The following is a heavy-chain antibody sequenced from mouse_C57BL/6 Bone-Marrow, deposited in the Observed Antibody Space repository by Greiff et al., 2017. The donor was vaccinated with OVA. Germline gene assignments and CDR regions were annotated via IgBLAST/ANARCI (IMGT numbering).Heavy chain of an antibody. CDR1: GYTFTSYG. V-gene: IGHV1-81*01. Sequence: QVHVKQSGAELARPGASVKLSCKASGYTFTSYGISWVKQRTGQGLEWIGEIYPRSGNTYYNEKFKSKATLTADKASSTAYMELRSLTSEDSAVYFCARRCWDRFAYCGQGTLVTVSA. CDR3: ARRCWDRFAY. J-gene: IGHJ3*01. CDR2: IYPRSGNT. D-gene: IGHD4-1*01.